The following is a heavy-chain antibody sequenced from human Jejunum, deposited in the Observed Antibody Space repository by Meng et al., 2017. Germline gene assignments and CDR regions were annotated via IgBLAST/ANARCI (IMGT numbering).Heavy chain of an antibody. V-gene: IGHV1-69*05. D-gene: IGHD4-17*01. J-gene: IGHJ3*02. CDR2: IIPIFGTA. Sequence: SVKVSCKASGGTFSSYAISWVRQAPGQGLEWMGGIIPIFGTANYAQKFQGRVTITTDESTSTAYMELSSLRSEDTAVYYCARDPDYGDYEDAFDIWGQGKRVT. CDR3: ARDPDYGDYEDAFDI. CDR1: GGTFSSYA.